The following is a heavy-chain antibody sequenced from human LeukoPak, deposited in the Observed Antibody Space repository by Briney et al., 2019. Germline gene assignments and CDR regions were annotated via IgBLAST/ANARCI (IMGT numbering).Heavy chain of an antibody. D-gene: IGHD2-2*01. CDR1: GGSFSGYY. CDR2: INHSGST. J-gene: IGHJ4*02. Sequence: PSETLSLTCAVYGGSFSGYYWSWIRQPPGKGLEWIGEINHSGSTNYNPSLKSRVTISVDTSKNQFSLKLSSVTAADTAVYYCARGYCSSTSCYPAPTDYWGQGTLVTVSS. V-gene: IGHV4-34*01. CDR3: ARGYCSSTSCYPAPTDY.